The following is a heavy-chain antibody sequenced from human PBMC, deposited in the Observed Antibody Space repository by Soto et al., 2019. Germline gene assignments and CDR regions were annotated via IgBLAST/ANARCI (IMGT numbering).Heavy chain of an antibody. CDR1: GYTLTELS. D-gene: IGHD3-22*01. V-gene: IGHV1-18*01. Sequence: ASVKVSCKVSGYTLTELSMHWVRQAPGQGLEWMGWISAYNGNTNYAQKLQGRVTMTTDTSTSTAYMELRSLRSDDTAVYYCARAGHYYDSSGHYGMDVWGQGTTVTVSS. J-gene: IGHJ6*02. CDR3: ARAGHYYDSSGHYGMDV. CDR2: ISAYNGNT.